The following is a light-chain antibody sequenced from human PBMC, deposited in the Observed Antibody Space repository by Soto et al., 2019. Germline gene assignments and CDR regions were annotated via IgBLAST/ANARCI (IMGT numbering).Light chain of an antibody. Sequence: EIVLTQSPGTLSLSPGERATLSCRASQSVDSSYLAWYQQKPGQAPRLLIYGAASRATGISDRFSGSGSGTDFSLTIRRLALEDSALYYCRTYGRPPPPFGEGPRGE. V-gene: IGKV3-20*01. J-gene: IGKJ1*01. CDR3: RTYGRPPPP. CDR2: GAA. CDR1: QSVDSSY.